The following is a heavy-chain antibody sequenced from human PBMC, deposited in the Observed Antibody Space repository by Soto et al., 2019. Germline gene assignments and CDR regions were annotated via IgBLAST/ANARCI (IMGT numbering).Heavy chain of an antibody. D-gene: IGHD3-3*01. J-gene: IGHJ4*02. CDR2: ISGSGGST. Sequence: EVQLLESGGGLVQPGGSLRLSCAASGFTFSSYAMNWVRQAPGKGLEWVSAISGSGGSTYYADSVKGRFTISRDNSKNTLYLQMNSLRAEDTAVYYCAKDLLGFLEWLAFDYWGQGTLVTVSS. CDR3: AKDLLGFLEWLAFDY. CDR1: GFTFSSYA. V-gene: IGHV3-23*01.